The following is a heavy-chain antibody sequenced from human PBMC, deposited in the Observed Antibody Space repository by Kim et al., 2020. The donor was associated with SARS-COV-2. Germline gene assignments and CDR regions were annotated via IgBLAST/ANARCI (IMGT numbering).Heavy chain of an antibody. CDR2: ISSSGSTI. Sequence: GGSLRLSCAASGFTFSSYEMNWVRQAPGKGLEWVSYISSSGSTIYYADSVKGRFTISRDNAKNSLYLQMNSLRAEDTAVYYCARDYASALYYGMDVWGQGTTVTVSS. J-gene: IGHJ6*02. D-gene: IGHD3-16*01. CDR3: ARDYASALYYGMDV. CDR1: GFTFSSYE. V-gene: IGHV3-48*03.